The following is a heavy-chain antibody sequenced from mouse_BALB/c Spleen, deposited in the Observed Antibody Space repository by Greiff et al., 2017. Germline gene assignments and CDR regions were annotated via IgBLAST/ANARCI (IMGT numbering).Heavy chain of an antibody. J-gene: IGHJ2*01. CDR2: IWAGGST. D-gene: IGHD1-1*01. Sequence: VKLQESGPGLVAPSQSLSITCTVSGFSLTSYGVHWVRQPPGKGLEWLGVIWAGGSTNYNSALMSRLSISKDNSKSQVFLKMNSLQTDDTAMYYCARYYGSSPPYYFDYWGQGTTLTVSS. CDR3: ARYYGSSPPYYFDY. V-gene: IGHV2-9*02. CDR1: GFSLTSYG.